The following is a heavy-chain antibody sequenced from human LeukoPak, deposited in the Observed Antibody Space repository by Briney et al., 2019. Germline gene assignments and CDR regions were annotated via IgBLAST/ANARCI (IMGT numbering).Heavy chain of an antibody. CDR2: IIPIFGTA. V-gene: IGHV1-69*13. Sequence: ASVKVSCKASGGTFSSYAISWVRQAPGQGLEWMGGIIPIFGTANYAQKFQGRVTITADGSTSTAYMELSSLRSEDTAVYYCARDPRYCSGGSCYLEYFQHWGQGTLVTVSS. J-gene: IGHJ1*01. D-gene: IGHD2-15*01. CDR1: GGTFSSYA. CDR3: ARDPRYCSGGSCYLEYFQH.